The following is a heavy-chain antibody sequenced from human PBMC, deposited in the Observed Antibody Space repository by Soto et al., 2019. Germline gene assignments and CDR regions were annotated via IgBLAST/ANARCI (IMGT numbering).Heavy chain of an antibody. CDR1: GYTFTSYA. Sequence: VASVKVSCKASGYTFTSYAMHWVRQAPGQRLEWMGWINAGNGNTKYSLKFQGRVTITRDTSASTAYMELSSLRSEDTAVYYCARDRDYDILTGYYPNDAFDIWGQGTMVTVSS. D-gene: IGHD3-9*01. CDR2: INAGNGNT. CDR3: ARDRDYDILTGYYPNDAFDI. J-gene: IGHJ3*02. V-gene: IGHV1-3*01.